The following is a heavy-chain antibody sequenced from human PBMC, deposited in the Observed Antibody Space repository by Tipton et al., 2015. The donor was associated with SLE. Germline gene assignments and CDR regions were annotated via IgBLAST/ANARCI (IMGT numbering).Heavy chain of an antibody. CDR1: GYTFTNYG. CDR3: ARDSTYYDFWSGDYYFDY. V-gene: IGHV1-18*03. D-gene: IGHD3-3*01. CDR2: ISAYNGNT. Sequence: QSGAEVKKPGASVMVSCKASGYTFTNYGISWVRQAPGQGLEWMGWISAYNGNTNYAQKLQGRVTMTTDTSTSTVYMELRSLRSDDMAVYYCARDSTYYDFWSGDYYFDYWGQGTLVTVSS. J-gene: IGHJ4*02.